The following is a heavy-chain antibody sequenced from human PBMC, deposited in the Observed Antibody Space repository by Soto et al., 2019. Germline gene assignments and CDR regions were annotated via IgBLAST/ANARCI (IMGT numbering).Heavy chain of an antibody. CDR2: MSFDGTYK. CDR3: AKDRRDGEYNSVYDF. Sequence: GGSLRLSCIGCGFRVRDYGMHWVRQAPGKGLEWVAMMSFDGTYKYSADSVKGRFIISRDNSKNTLYLQMNSLRAEDTAVYHCAKDRRDGEYNSVYDFWGQGTLVTVSS. CDR1: GFRVRDYG. D-gene: IGHD4-17*01. V-gene: IGHV3-30*18. J-gene: IGHJ4*02.